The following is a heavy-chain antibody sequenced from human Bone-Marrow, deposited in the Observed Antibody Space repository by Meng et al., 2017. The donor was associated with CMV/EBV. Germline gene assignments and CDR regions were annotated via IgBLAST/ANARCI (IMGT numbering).Heavy chain of an antibody. CDR3: TRLHSSAFDI. Sequence: EAAGFTVSDNHMDWVRQAAGKGLEWVGRSRNKGSSSTTEYAASVKGRFTISRDDSKNSLFLQMDSLRIEDTAVYYCTRLHSSAFDIWGQGTMVTVSS. J-gene: IGHJ3*02. V-gene: IGHV3-72*01. D-gene: IGHD6-13*01. CDR1: GFTVSDNH. CDR2: SRNKGSSSTT.